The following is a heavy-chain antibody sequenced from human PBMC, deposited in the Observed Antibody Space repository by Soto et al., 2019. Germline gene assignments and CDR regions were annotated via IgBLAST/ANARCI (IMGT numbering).Heavy chain of an antibody. Sequence: KPSETLSLTSTVSGGSISGFYWSWIRKSAGKGLGWIGRIYATGTTDYNPSLKSRVMMSVDTSKKQFSLKLRSVTAADTAVYYSVRDATKTFRHWFDPWGQG. CDR1: GGSISGFY. V-gene: IGHV4-4*07. D-gene: IGHD1-1*01. CDR3: VRDATKTFRHWFDP. CDR2: IYATGTT. J-gene: IGHJ5*02.